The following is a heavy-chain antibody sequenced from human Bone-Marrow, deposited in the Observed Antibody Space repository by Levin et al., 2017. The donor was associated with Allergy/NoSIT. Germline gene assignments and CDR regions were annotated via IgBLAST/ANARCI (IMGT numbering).Heavy chain of an antibody. V-gene: IGHV3-23*01. D-gene: IGHD3-22*01. CDR2: ISGSGSNT. CDR3: AGYDTSGYHSPFDY. CDR1: GLIFSNYA. Sequence: GESLKISCAASGLIFSNYAMNWVRQAPGKGLGWVSQISGSGSNTHYADSGRGRFTFSRDNSNNTGYLEMNSLRADDTAVYYCAGYDTSGYHSPFDYWGQGTLVTVSS. J-gene: IGHJ4*02.